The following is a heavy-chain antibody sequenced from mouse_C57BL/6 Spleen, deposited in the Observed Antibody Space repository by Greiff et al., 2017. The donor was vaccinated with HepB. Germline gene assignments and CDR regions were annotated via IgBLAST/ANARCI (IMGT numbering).Heavy chain of an antibody. Sequence: QVQLQQPGAELVKPGASVKLSCKASGYTFTSYWMHWVKQRPGQGLEWIGMIHPNSGSTNYNEKFKSKATLTVDKSSSTAYMQFSSLTSEDSASYYCARTGGNYGESAMDYWGQGTSVTVSS. V-gene: IGHV1-64*01. CDR3: ARTGGNYGESAMDY. D-gene: IGHD2-1*01. J-gene: IGHJ4*01. CDR1: GYTFTSYW. CDR2: IHPNSGST.